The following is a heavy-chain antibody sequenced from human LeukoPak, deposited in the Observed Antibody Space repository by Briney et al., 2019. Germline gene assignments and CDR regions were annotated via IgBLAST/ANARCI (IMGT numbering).Heavy chain of an antibody. Sequence: GGSLRLSCLASGITFSSSSMSWVRQAPGKGLEWVSAISPGDYTAYYADSVKGRFTISRDNSKNTLYLQMNSLRAEDTAVYYCAKDGYGSGSFDYWGQGTLVTVSS. J-gene: IGHJ4*02. CDR2: ISPGDYTA. CDR1: GITFSSSS. V-gene: IGHV3-23*01. D-gene: IGHD3-10*01. CDR3: AKDGYGSGSFDY.